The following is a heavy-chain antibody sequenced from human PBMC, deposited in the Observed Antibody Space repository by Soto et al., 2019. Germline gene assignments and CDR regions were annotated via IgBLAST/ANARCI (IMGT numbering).Heavy chain of an antibody. CDR3: AHTQGIVLVPAAIWY. CDR1: GFTFSSYA. V-gene: IGHV3-23*01. Sequence: GGSLRLSCAASGFTFSSYAMSWVRQSPGKGLEWVSGITASGGSTSYADSVKGRFTISRDNSKNTLYLQMNSLRAEDTAVYYCAHTQGIVLVPAAIWYWGQGTLVTVSS. J-gene: IGHJ4*02. CDR2: ITASGGST. D-gene: IGHD2-2*02.